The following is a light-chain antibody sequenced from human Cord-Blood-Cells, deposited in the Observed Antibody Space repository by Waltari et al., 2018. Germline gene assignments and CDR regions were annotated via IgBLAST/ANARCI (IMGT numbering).Light chain of an antibody. Sequence: IQLTRSPSSLSATAGDRVTITCQATQNISNYLNYYQQQPGTAAKRLIYGAPNLETGVPATFSGTGSGTVSPFTISSLHPEDSATDYRRQYDNLPGFGPGSKVDIK. J-gene: IGKJ3*01. CDR2: GAP. CDR1: QNISNY. V-gene: IGKV1-33*01. CDR3: RQYDNLPG.